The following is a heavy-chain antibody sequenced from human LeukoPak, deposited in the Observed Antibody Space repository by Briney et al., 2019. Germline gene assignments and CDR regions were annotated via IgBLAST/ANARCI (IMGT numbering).Heavy chain of an antibody. D-gene: IGHD1-26*01. Sequence: PGRSLRLSCAASGVTFSSYAMHWVRQAPGKGLEWVAVISYDGSNKYYADSVKGRFTISRDNSKNTLYLQMSSLRAEDTAGYYCARVAPEWELLGYFVCSGQGTLVTVSS. CDR1: GVTFSSYA. CDR2: ISYDGSNK. J-gene: IGHJ4*02. CDR3: ARVAPEWELLGYFVC. V-gene: IGHV3-30-3*01.